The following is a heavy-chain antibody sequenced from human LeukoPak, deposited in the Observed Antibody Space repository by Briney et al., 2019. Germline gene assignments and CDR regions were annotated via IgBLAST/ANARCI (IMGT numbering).Heavy chain of an antibody. CDR2: ISYDGSNK. Sequence: GRSLRLSCAASGFTFSSYGMHWVRQAPGKGLEWVAVISYDGSNKYYADSVKGRFTISRDNAKDSLYLQMNSLRAEDTAVYYCARGSSGSYYWGQGTLVTVSS. V-gene: IGHV3-30*03. D-gene: IGHD1-26*01. CDR1: GFTFSSYG. J-gene: IGHJ4*02. CDR3: ARGSSGSYY.